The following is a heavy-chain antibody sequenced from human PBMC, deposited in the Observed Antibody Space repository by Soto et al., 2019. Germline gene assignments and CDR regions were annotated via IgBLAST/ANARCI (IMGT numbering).Heavy chain of an antibody. CDR2: IRGDGGQT. Sequence: VQLFASGGGSARPGGSLRLSCTASGFTFTSYGMGWVRQAPGKGLQWVSTIRGDGGQTHYTDSVKGRFSISRDNAKNSLSLQMNSLRADDTAVYYCARDRDELVGIFPYYYGMDVWGQGTTVTVSS. CDR1: GFTFTSYG. CDR3: ARDRDELVGIFPYYYGMDV. D-gene: IGHD2-21*01. V-gene: IGHV3-23*01. J-gene: IGHJ6*02.